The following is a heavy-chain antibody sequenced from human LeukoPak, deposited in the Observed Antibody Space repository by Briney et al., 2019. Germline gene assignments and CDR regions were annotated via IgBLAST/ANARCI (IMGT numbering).Heavy chain of an antibody. D-gene: IGHD3-10*01. J-gene: IGHJ4*02. Sequence: GGSLRLSCAASGFTFSSYGMHWVRQAPGKGLEWVAVIWYDGSNKYYADSVKGRFTISRDNSKNTLYLQMNSLRAEDTAVYYCARYYGSGSSLDYWGQGTLVTVSS. CDR3: ARYYGSGSSLDY. CDR1: GFTFSSYG. CDR2: IWYDGSNK. V-gene: IGHV3-33*01.